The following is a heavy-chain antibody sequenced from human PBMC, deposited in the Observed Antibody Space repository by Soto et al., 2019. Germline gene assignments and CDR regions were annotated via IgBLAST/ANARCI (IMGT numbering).Heavy chain of an antibody. J-gene: IGHJ6*03. Sequence: GGSLRLSCAASGLNVSSNSTNWVRQAPGSGLEWVSITYSGGSSYYADSVKGRFTISRDNSKNTLFLQMNSLRAEDTAVYYCARAGAYSSANMDVWGKGTTVTVSS. CDR1: GLNVSSNS. CDR3: ARAGAYSSANMDV. V-gene: IGHV3-66*01. D-gene: IGHD6-25*01. CDR2: TYSGGSS.